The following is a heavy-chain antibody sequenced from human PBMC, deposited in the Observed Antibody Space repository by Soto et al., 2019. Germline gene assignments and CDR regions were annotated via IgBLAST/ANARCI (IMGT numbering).Heavy chain of an antibody. D-gene: IGHD5-12*01. CDR1: GFTFSDTW. J-gene: IGHJ4*02. V-gene: IGHV3-15*01. CDR3: SSRPLGYSAYGSQR. Sequence: EVQLVESGGGLVKPGGSLRLSCAASGFTFSDTWMNWVRQAPGKGLEWVGRIKTKTDGGTTEYAAPVKGRFTISRDDSQITLYLQMSSLKIEDTAVYYCSSRPLGYSAYGSQRWGQGTLVTVSS. CDR2: IKTKTDGGTT.